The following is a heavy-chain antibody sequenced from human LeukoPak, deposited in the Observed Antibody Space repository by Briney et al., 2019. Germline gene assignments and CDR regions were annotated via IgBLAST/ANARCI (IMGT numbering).Heavy chain of an antibody. J-gene: IGHJ4*02. CDR2: IYYSGST. CDR3: ARVGQCLGMYYFDY. CDR1: GGAISSYY. Sequence: SETLSLTCTVSGGAISSYYWSWIRQPPGKGLEWIGYIYYSGSTNYNPSLKSRVTISVDTSKNQFSLKLSSVTAADTAVYYCARVGQCLGMYYFDYWGQGTLVTVSS. V-gene: IGHV4-59*01. D-gene: IGHD6-19*01.